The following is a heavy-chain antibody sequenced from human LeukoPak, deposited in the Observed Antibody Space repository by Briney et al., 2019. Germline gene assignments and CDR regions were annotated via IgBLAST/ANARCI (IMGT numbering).Heavy chain of an antibody. D-gene: IGHD6-19*01. J-gene: IGHJ1*01. CDR3: ARGHRYSVGWYHVDF. Sequence: GASLKVSCKGSGYTFTDYLIHWVRQAPGRGLAWMGWIHPNSGGTNSAQKFQGRVTMTRDTSISTAYMELNSLISEDTAVYYCARGHRYSVGWYHVDFCGEGRLVTV. CDR2: IHPNSGGT. CDR1: GYTFTDYL. V-gene: IGHV1-2*02.